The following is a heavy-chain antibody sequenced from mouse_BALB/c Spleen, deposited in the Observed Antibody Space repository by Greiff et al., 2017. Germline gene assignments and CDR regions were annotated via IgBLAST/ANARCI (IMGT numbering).Heavy chain of an antibody. CDR1: GFTFSSYT. V-gene: IGHV5-6-4*01. CDR3: TRQSYDYDGGFAY. Sequence: LVESGGGLVKPGGSLKLSCAASGFTFSSYTMSWVRQTPEKRLEWVATISSGGSYTYYPDSVKGRFTISRDNAKNTLYLQMSSLKSEDTAMYYCTRQSYDYDGGFAYWGQGTLVTVSA. CDR2: ISSGGSYT. J-gene: IGHJ3*01. D-gene: IGHD2-4*01.